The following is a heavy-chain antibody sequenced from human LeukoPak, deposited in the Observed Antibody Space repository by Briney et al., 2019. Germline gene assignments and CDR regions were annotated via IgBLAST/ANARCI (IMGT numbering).Heavy chain of an antibody. V-gene: IGHV3-48*01. CDR2: ISSSSTTI. J-gene: IGHJ2*01. CDR3: ARDSINFGDSFWYFDL. Sequence: GGSLRLSCEASGFTFSTYSMNWVRQTPGKGLEWLSYISSSSTTIFYADSVKGRFTVSRDNDKSSLYLQMNSLSAEDTAFYYCARDSINFGDSFWYFDLWGRGTLVTVSS. D-gene: IGHD4-17*01. CDR1: GFTFSTYS.